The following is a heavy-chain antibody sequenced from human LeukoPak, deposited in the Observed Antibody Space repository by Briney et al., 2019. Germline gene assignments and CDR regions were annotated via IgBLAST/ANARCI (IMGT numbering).Heavy chain of an antibody. J-gene: IGHJ4*02. D-gene: IGHD2-21*02. V-gene: IGHV4-34*01. Sequence: TSETLSLTCAVYGGSLSYYYWSWIRQSPEKGLEWIGEINRSGSTNYNPSLKSRVSISVDTSENQFSLKLSSVTAADTAIYYCARGGFYCGDDCYVDYWGQGALVTVSS. CDR3: ARGGFYCGDDCYVDY. CDR2: INRSGST. CDR1: GGSLSYYY.